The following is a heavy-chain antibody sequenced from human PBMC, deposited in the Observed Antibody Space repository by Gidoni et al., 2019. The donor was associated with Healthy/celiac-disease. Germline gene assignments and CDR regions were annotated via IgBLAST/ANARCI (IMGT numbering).Heavy chain of an antibody. CDR3: ARETFGVVIGMDV. CDR1: GYTFTSYY. Sequence: QVQLVQSGAEVKKPGASVKVSCTASGYTFTSYYMHWVRQAPGQGLEWMGIINPSGGSTSYAQKFQGRVTMTRDTSTSTVYMELSSLRSEDTAVYYCARETFGVVIGMDVWGKGTTVTVSS. V-gene: IGHV1-46*01. D-gene: IGHD3-3*01. CDR2: INPSGGST. J-gene: IGHJ6*03.